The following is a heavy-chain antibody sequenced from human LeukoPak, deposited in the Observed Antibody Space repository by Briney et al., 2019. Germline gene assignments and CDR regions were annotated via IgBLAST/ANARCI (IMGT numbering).Heavy chain of an antibody. CDR1: GGSISSYY. V-gene: IGHV4-59*01. CDR2: IYYSGST. D-gene: IGHD1-26*01. J-gene: IGHJ4*02. Sequence: SETLSLTCTVSGGSISSYYWSWIRQPPGKGLEWIGYIYYSGSTNYNPSLKSRVTISVDTSKNQSSLKLSSVTAADTAVYYCARGGGSPLGYWGQGTLVTVSS. CDR3: ARGGGSPLGY.